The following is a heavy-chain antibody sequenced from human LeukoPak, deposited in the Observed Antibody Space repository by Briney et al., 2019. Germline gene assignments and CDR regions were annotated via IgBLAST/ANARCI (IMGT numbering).Heavy chain of an antibody. CDR2: ISSSSSYI. Sequence: GGSLRLSCAASGFTFSSYSMNWVRQAPGKGLEWVSSISSSSSYIYYADSVKGRFTISRDNAKNSLYLQMNSLRAEDTAVYYCATYYDFWSGRDYFDYWGQGTLVTVSS. V-gene: IGHV3-21*01. CDR3: ATYYDFWSGRDYFDY. D-gene: IGHD3-3*01. CDR1: GFTFSSYS. J-gene: IGHJ4*02.